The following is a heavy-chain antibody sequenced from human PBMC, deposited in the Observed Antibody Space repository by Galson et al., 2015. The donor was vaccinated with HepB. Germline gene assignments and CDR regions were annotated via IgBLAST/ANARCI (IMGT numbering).Heavy chain of an antibody. D-gene: IGHD3-10*01. CDR3: ARGEGSGSYYTTYFDY. J-gene: IGHJ4*02. CDR1: RFTVNSHH. CDR2: IDSGGTT. V-gene: IGHV3-66*01. Sequence: SLRLSCEASRFTVNSHHMNWVSQAPGQRLEWASVIDSGGTTLYADSPKARFTISRDNSKNTLFLQMNSLRAADTAVYYCARGEGSGSYYTTYFDYWGQGTLVTVSS.